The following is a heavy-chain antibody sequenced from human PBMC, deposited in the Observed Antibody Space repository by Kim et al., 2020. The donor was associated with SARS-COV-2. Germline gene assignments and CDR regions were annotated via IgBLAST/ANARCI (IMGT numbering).Heavy chain of an antibody. CDR2: IRSKPGNYAT. D-gene: IGHD2-15*01. CDR3: STSGGNCSGGSCHSENEYGMDV. V-gene: IGHV3-73*01. CDR1: GFTFSVSA. Sequence: GGSLRLSCAASGFTFSVSAIHWVRQASGKGLEWVGRIRSKPGNYATAFAASLECRFSIYRDDSKNTVDMQMNSMKTDDTAIYYCSTSGGNCSGGSCHSENEYGMDVWGQGTTVTVSS. J-gene: IGHJ6*02.